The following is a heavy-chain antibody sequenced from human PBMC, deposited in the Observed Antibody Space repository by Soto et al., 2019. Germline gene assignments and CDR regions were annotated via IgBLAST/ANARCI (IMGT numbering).Heavy chain of an antibody. CDR3: AKDLAAAGRAYYYYYGMDV. Sequence: GGSLRLSCAASGFTFSSYGMHWVRQAPGKGLEWVAVISYDGSNKYYADSVKGRFTISRDNSKNTLYLQMNSLRAEDTAVYYCAKDLAAAGRAYYYYYGMDVWGQGTTVTVSS. D-gene: IGHD6-13*01. CDR2: ISYDGSNK. V-gene: IGHV3-30*18. CDR1: GFTFSSYG. J-gene: IGHJ6*02.